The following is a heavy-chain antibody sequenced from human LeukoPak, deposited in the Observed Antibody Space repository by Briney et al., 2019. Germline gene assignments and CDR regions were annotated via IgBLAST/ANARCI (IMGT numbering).Heavy chain of an antibody. CDR1: GGTFTSYA. D-gene: IGHD5-24*01. CDR3: ARGATAGYYYYYMDV. V-gene: IGHV1-69*05. J-gene: IGHJ6*03. Sequence: SLKVSCKASGGTFTSYAISWVRQAPGQGLEWMGGIITIFGTANYAQKFQGRVTITTDESTSTAYMELSSLRSEDTAVYYCARGATAGYYYYYMDVGGKGTTVTVS. CDR2: IITIFGTA.